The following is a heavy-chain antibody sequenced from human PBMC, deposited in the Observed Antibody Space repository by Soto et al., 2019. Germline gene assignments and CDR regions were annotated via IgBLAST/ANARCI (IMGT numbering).Heavy chain of an antibody. CDR3: ARDRADYGDYLAY. V-gene: IGHV3-48*01. D-gene: IGHD4-17*01. Sequence: EVQLVESGGGLVQPGGSLRLSCAASGFTFSSHSMNWVRQAPGKGLEWVSYISSSSSTIYYADSVKGRFTISRDNAKNSLYLQMNSLRAEDTAVYYCARDRADYGDYLAYWGQGTLVTVSS. CDR2: ISSSSSTI. J-gene: IGHJ4*02. CDR1: GFTFSSHS.